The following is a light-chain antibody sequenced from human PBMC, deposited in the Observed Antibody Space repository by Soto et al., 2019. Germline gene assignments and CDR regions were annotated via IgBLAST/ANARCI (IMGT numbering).Light chain of an antibody. V-gene: IGKV3-11*01. CDR3: QQRSNWPRT. CDR1: QSVGSS. Sequence: EIVLTQSPATLSLSPGERATLSCRASQSVGSSLAWFQHKPGQAPRLLIYDASNRATGIPARFNGSGSGTDFTLTISSLEPEDFAVYYCQQRSNWPRTFGQGTKLEIK. J-gene: IGKJ2*01. CDR2: DAS.